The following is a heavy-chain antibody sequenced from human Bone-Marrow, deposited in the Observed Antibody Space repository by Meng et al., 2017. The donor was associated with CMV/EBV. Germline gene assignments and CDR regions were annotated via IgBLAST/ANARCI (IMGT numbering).Heavy chain of an antibody. V-gene: IGHV4-31*03. CDR3: GRDERGIFGVGGVWFDP. CDR1: GGSISSGGYY. CDR2: IYYSGST. Sequence: SETLSLTCTVSGGSISSGGYYWSWIRQHPGKGLEWIGYIYYSGSTYYNPSLKSRVTISVDTSKNQFSRKLSSVTVADTAVYYCGRDERGIFGVGGVWFDPWGQGPLVTVYS. D-gene: IGHD3-3*01. J-gene: IGHJ5*02.